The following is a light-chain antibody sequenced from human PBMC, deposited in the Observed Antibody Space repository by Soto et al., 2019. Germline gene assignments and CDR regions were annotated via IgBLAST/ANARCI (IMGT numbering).Light chain of an antibody. Sequence: EIVMTQSPVTLSVSPGERVTLSCRANQTVGTSLAWSQQKPGQAPRLLIYGSSSRATGLPARFSGSGSGTEFTLTIISLQSEDFGTYYRQQYKTWRTFGQGTSLEIK. J-gene: IGKJ1*01. V-gene: IGKV3D-15*01. CDR2: GSS. CDR1: QTVGTS. CDR3: QQYKTWRT.